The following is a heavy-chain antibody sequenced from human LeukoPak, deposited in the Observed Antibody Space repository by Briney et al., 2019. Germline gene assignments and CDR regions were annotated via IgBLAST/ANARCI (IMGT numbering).Heavy chain of an antibody. CDR3: ARRRAVLDY. D-gene: IGHD6-19*01. V-gene: IGHV4-34*01. CDR1: GGSFSGYY. J-gene: IGHJ4*02. CDR2: IYHSGST. Sequence: PSETLSLTCAVYGGSFSGYYWSWLRQPPGKGMEWRGEIYHSGSTNYNPSLKSRVTISVDKSKNQFSLKLSSVTAADTAVYYCARRRAVLDYWGQGTLVTVSS.